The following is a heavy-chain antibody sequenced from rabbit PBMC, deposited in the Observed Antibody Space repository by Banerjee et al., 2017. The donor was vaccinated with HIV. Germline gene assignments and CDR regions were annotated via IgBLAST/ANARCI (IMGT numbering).Heavy chain of an antibody. Sequence: QEQLVQSGGGLVQPGGSLKLSCKASGFTISSYNIQWVRQAPGMGLEWIGAMPSGGNTWYATWVSDRFTISRDTNDNTVSLQLNSLTAADTATYFCVRNMLSKFGLWGPGTLVTVS. D-gene: IGHD4-2*01. CDR3: VRNMLSKFGL. CDR2: MPSGGNT. CDR1: GFTISSYN. V-gene: IGHV1S47*01. J-gene: IGHJ4*01.